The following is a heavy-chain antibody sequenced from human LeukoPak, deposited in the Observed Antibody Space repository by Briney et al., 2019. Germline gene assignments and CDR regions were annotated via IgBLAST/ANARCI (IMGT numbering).Heavy chain of an antibody. CDR2: INHSGST. V-gene: IGHV4-34*01. Sequence: SETLSLTCTVSGGSISSYYWSWIRQPPGKGLEWIGEINHSGSTNYNPSLKSRVTISVDTSKNQFSLKLSSVTAADTAVYYCARGRRWLQPFDYWGQGTLVTVSS. CDR3: ARGRRWLQPFDY. J-gene: IGHJ4*02. D-gene: IGHD5-24*01. CDR1: GGSISSYY.